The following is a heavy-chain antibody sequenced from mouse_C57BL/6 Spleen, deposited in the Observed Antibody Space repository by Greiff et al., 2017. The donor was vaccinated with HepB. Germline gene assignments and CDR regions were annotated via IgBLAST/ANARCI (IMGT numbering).Heavy chain of an antibody. CDR1: GYSFTGYY. V-gene: IGHV1-42*01. CDR3: ARSGYYGSSYYAMDY. J-gene: IGHJ4*01. Sequence: EVQLQQSGPELVKPGASVKISCKASGYSFTGYYMNWVKQSPEKSLEWIGEINPSTGGTTYNQKFKAKATLTVDTSSSTAYMQLKSLTSEDSAVYYCARSGYYGSSYYAMDYWGKGTSVTVSS. CDR2: INPSTGGT. D-gene: IGHD1-1*01.